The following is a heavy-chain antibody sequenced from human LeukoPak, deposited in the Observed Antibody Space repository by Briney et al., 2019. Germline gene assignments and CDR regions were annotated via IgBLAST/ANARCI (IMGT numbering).Heavy chain of an antibody. CDR3: ARHWVDSSSWYSANWFDP. J-gene: IGHJ5*02. Sequence: PSETLSLTCIVSGGSVSSGSYYWSWIRQPPGKGLEWIGYIYNSVRTNYNPSLKSRVTISVDTSKNQFSLKLSSVTAADTAVYYCARHWVDSSSWYSANWFDPWGQGTLVTVSS. D-gene: IGHD6-13*01. CDR1: GGSVSSGSYY. V-gene: IGHV4-61*01. CDR2: IYNSVRT.